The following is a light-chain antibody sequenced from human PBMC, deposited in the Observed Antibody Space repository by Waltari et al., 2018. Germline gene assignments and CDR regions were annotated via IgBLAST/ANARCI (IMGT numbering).Light chain of an antibody. CDR2: ATS. Sequence: DIQMTPSPSSLSASVGDRVTITCRASPSISTYLNWYQQIPGKAPKLLIYATSNLQSGVPSRFSGSGSGTHFTLTISSLQPEDFSIYYCQQSYTSPWTFGQGTRVEIK. V-gene: IGKV1-39*01. CDR3: QQSYTSPWT. J-gene: IGKJ1*01. CDR1: PSISTY.